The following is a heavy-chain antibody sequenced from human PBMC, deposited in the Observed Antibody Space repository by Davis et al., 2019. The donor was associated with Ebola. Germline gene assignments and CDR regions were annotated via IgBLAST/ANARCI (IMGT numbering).Heavy chain of an antibody. CDR2: INPNGGGT. J-gene: IGHJ5*01. CDR1: GYPFTNYR. CDR3: VRGDFGDDNWFDP. V-gene: IGHV1-2*06. D-gene: IGHD4-17*01. Sequence: AASVKVSCKTSGYPFTNYRIHWLRQAPGQGLEWMGRINPNGGGTLYGWHFQGRITMTTDTSISTAYLELNRLTADDTAVYYCVRGDFGDDNWFDPWGQGTHVSVSS.